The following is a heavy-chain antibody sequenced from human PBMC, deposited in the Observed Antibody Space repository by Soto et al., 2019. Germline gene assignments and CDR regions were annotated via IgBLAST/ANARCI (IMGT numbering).Heavy chain of an antibody. J-gene: IGHJ6*02. V-gene: IGHV4-59*08. D-gene: IGHD3-10*01. CDR3: VRQGIGNLHGLVDV. CDR2: VYYNGGS. Sequence: QVQLQESGPGLVKPSETLSLTCTVSGGSIDGYNCAWIRQPPGKSLEWVGYVYYNGGSRDNPSLESRVTLSMDTSKSQFSLQLRSVTAADTAVYYCVRQGIGNLHGLVDVWGRGTTVTVSS. CDR1: GGSIDGYN.